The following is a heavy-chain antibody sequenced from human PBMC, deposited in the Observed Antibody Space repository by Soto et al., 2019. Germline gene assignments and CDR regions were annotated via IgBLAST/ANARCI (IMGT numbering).Heavy chain of an antibody. Sequence: TGGSLRLSCAASGFTFSSYSMNWVRQAPGKGLEWVSYISSSSSTIYYADSVKGRFTISRDNSKKSLYLQMNSLRDEDTAVYYCARDAPFSGNFEFDYWGQGTLVTVSS. D-gene: IGHD1-26*01. CDR3: ARDAPFSGNFEFDY. CDR1: GFTFSSYS. V-gene: IGHV3-48*02. CDR2: ISSSSSTI. J-gene: IGHJ4*02.